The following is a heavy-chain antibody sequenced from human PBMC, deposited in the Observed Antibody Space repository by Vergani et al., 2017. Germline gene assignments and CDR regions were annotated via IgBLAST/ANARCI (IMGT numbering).Heavy chain of an antibody. D-gene: IGHD1-26*01. CDR2: ISPGGSYI. Sequence: EVQLVQSGAEVKKPGESLKISCQGSGYSITNYWIAWVRQRPGKGLEWVGIISPGGSYIRYSPSFQGLVTMSADESISTAYLQWSSLKASDTAMYFCARLRTTPGSYHDQWGQGTLITVSS. J-gene: IGHJ5*02. CDR1: GYSITNYW. CDR3: ARLRTTPGSYHDQ. V-gene: IGHV5-51*03.